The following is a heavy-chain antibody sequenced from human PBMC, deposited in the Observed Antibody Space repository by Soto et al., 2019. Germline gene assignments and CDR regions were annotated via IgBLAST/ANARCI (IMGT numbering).Heavy chain of an antibody. CDR2: ISGSGGST. CDR3: AKDSLYYDSSGLPSWYFDL. V-gene: IGHV3-23*01. CDR1: GFTFSSDS. J-gene: IGHJ2*01. D-gene: IGHD3-22*01. Sequence: PGVSLRLSCAASGFTFSSDSMSWVRQAPGKGLEWVSAISGSGGSTYYADSVKGRFTISRDNSKNTLYLQMNSLRAEDTAVYYCAKDSLYYDSSGLPSWYFDLWGRGTLVTVSS.